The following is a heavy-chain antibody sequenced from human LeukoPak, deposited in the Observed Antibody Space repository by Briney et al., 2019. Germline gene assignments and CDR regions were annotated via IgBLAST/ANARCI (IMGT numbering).Heavy chain of an antibody. CDR2: INSDGSST. CDR3: ARTIGSKNAFDI. D-gene: IGHD1-26*01. J-gene: IGHJ3*02. CDR1: RLTFSSYW. Sequence: GGSLRLSCDLSRLTFSSYWMHWVRQAPGKGLVWVSRINSDGSSTTYADSVKGRFTISRDNAKNTLYLQMNSLRAEDTAVYYCARTIGSKNAFDIWGQGTMVTVSS. V-gene: IGHV3-74*01.